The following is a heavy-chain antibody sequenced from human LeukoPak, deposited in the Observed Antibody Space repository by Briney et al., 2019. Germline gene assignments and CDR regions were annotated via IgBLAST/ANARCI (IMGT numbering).Heavy chain of an antibody. Sequence: QVQLQESGPGLVKPSQTLSLTCTVSGGSISSSGYYWGWIPQPPAEGVEWIASIYYSGRPYYNPSLKSRVTISVDTSKNQFSLKLSSVTAADTAVYYCARGKGPIDPWGQGTLVTVSS. V-gene: IGHV4-39*01. CDR3: ARGKGPIDP. J-gene: IGHJ5*02. CDR2: IYYSGRP. CDR1: GGSISSSGYY.